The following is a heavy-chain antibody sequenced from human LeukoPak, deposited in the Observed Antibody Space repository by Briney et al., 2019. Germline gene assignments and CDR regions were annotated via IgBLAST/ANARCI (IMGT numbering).Heavy chain of an antibody. CDR3: AKVGIVVVPAARGAFDI. D-gene: IGHD2-2*01. CDR1: GFTFSSYG. CDR2: IRYDGSNK. V-gene: IGHV3-30*02. J-gene: IGHJ3*02. Sequence: GGSLRLSCAASGFTFSSYGMHWVRQAPGKGLEGVAFIRYDGSNKYYADSVKGRFTISRDNSKNTLYLQMNSLRAEDTAVYYCAKVGIVVVPAARGAFDIWRQGTMVTVSS.